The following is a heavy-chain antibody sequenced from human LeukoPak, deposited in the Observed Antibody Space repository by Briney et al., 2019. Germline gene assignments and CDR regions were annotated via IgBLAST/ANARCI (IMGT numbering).Heavy chain of an antibody. CDR2: TSNDGSDK. D-gene: IGHD3-10*02. CDR1: GFTFSSYG. J-gene: IGHJ4*02. CDR3: AKVAATLFGFFDY. Sequence: SLTLSCAVSGFTFSSYGMHWDRQAPGKGMGWGGVTSNDGSDKFYAASVKGRFPVSRDNSKNTLYLQINSLRAGDTAVYYCAKVAATLFGFFDYWGRGTVVRVSS. V-gene: IGHV3-30*18.